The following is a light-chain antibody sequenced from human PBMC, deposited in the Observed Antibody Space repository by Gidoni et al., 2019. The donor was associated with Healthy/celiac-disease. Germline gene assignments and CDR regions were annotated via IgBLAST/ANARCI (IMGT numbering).Light chain of an antibody. V-gene: IGKV3-11*01. Sequence: EIVLTQSPATLSLSPGARATLSCRASQSVSSYLAWYQQKPGQAPRLLIYDASNRATGIPARFSGSGSGTDFTLTISSLEPEDFAVYYCQQRSNWPPTFGQGTKLEIK. CDR3: QQRSNWPPT. CDR2: DAS. J-gene: IGKJ2*01. CDR1: QSVSSY.